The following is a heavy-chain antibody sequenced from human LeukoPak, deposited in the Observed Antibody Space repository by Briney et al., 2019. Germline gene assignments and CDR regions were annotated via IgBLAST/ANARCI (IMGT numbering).Heavy chain of an antibody. CDR2: INHSGGT. CDR3: ASNRRGGSSGYYFHPYYFDY. Sequence: SETLSLTCTVSGGSISSSSYYWGWIRQPPGKGLEWIGEINHSGGTNYNPSLKSRVTISVDTSKNQFSLKLSSVTAADTAVYYCASNRRGGSSGYYFHPYYFDYWGQGTLVTVSS. D-gene: IGHD3-22*01. V-gene: IGHV4-39*07. J-gene: IGHJ4*02. CDR1: GGSISSSSYY.